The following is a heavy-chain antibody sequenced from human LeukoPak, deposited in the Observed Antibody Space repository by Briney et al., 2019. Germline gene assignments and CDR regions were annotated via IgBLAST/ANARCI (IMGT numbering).Heavy chain of an antibody. CDR1: GFIVSTNY. CDR3: AKGRIAAGYYFDY. CDR2: ISGSGGST. Sequence: PGGSLRLSCAASGFIVSTNYMSWVRQAPGKGLEWVSAISGSGGSTYYADSVKGRFTISRDNSKNTLYLQMNSLRAEDTAVYYCAKGRIAAGYYFDYWGQGTLVTVSS. J-gene: IGHJ4*02. V-gene: IGHV3-23*01. D-gene: IGHD6-13*01.